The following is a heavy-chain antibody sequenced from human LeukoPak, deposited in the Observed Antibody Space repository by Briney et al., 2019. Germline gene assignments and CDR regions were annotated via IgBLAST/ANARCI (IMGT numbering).Heavy chain of an antibody. J-gene: IGHJ3*02. D-gene: IGHD1-26*01. Sequence: ASVKVSCKASGYTFTSYGNSWVRQAPGQGLEWMGWSSAYNGNTNYAQKLQGRVTMTTDTSMSTAYMELRSLRSDDTAVYYCARPSTGSCKGDAFDIWGQGTMVTVSS. CDR2: SSAYNGNT. CDR1: GYTFTSYG. CDR3: ARPSTGSCKGDAFDI. V-gene: IGHV1-18*01.